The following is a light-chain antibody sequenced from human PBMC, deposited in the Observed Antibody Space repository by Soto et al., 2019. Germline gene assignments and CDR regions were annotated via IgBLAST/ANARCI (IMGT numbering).Light chain of an antibody. CDR3: RQYGSSPSYT. J-gene: IGKJ2*01. CDR1: QSLSSY. V-gene: IGKV3-20*01. Sequence: EIVLTQSPGTLSLSPGERATLSCRASQSLSSYLAWYQQKPGQAPRLLIYGASSRATGIPDRFSGSGSGTDLALTIRRLEPEDFTVYYCRQYGSSPSYTFRQGTKLEIK. CDR2: GAS.